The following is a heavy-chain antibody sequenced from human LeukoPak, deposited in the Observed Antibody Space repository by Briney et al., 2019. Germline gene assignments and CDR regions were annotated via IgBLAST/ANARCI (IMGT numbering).Heavy chain of an antibody. Sequence: SETLSLTCTVSGGSISSSSYYWGWIRQPPGKGLEWIGSIYYSGSTYYNPSLKSRVTISVDTSKNQFSLKLSSVTAADTAVYYCASWITPLGMDVWGQGTTVTVSS. D-gene: IGHD2-2*03. CDR2: IYYSGST. V-gene: IGHV4-39*01. CDR1: GGSISSSSYY. J-gene: IGHJ6*02. CDR3: ASWITPLGMDV.